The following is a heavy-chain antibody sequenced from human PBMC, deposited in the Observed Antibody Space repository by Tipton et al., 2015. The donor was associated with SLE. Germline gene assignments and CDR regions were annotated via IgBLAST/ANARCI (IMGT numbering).Heavy chain of an antibody. J-gene: IGHJ5*02. CDR3: AREGTQRGYSYH. V-gene: IGHV3-30*02. CDR1: GFTFSSYG. CDR2: IRYDGSNK. Sequence: GSLRLSCAASGFTFSSYGMHWVRQAPGKGLEWVAFIRYDGSNKYYADSVKGRFTISRDNSKNTLYLQMNSLRAEDTAVYYCAREGTQRGYSYHWGQGTLVTVSS. D-gene: IGHD5-18*01.